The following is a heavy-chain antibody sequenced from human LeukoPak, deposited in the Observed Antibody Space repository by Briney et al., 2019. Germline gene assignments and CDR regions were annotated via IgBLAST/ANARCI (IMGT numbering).Heavy chain of an antibody. CDR3: AKDLYDSSGYSHRWDAFDI. D-gene: IGHD3-22*01. V-gene: IGHV3-9*01. J-gene: IGHJ3*02. Sequence: PGRSLRLSCAASGFTFDDYAMHWVRQAPGKGLEGVSGISWNSGSIGYVDSVKGRFTISRDNAKSSLYLQMNSLRAEDTALYYCAKDLYDSSGYSHRWDAFDIWGQGTMVTVSS. CDR2: ISWNSGSI. CDR1: GFTFDDYA.